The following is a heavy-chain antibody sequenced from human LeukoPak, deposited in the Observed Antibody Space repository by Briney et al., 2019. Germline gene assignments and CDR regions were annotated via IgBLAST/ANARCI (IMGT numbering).Heavy chain of an antibody. CDR3: ARIGSAGVAYYGMDV. J-gene: IGHJ6*02. D-gene: IGHD3-3*01. Sequence: PGGSLRLSCAASGFTVGNTYMSWVRQAPGKGLEWVSVIHDGGSTYYAASVEGRFAIARDNTTNTMSLKMNSLTTEDTAVYYCARIGSAGVAYYGMDVWGQGTTVTVSS. CDR2: IHDGGST. CDR1: GFTVGNTY. V-gene: IGHV3-66*02.